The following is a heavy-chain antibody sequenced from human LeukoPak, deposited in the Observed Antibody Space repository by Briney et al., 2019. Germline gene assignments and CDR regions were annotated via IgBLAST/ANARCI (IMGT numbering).Heavy chain of an antibody. V-gene: IGHV1-24*01. CDR2: FDPEDSET. CDR3: ATSVDGLVTIRTYFEL. CDR1: GYNLIELS. Sequence: ASVKVSCKVSGYNLIELSMHWVRLAPGKGLEWMGGFDPEDSETVNAQKFQGRVTMTEDTSTDTAYMELSSLRSEDTAIYYCATSVDGLVTIRTYFELWGQGTPVTVSS. D-gene: IGHD3-3*01. J-gene: IGHJ4*02.